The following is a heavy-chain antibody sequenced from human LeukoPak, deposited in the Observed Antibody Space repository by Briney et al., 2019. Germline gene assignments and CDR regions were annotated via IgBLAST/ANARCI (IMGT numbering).Heavy chain of an antibody. J-gene: IGHJ4*02. CDR2: INTNTGNP. Sequence: ASVKVSCKASGYTFTRYGMNWVRQAPGQGLEWMGWINTNTGNPTYAQGFTGRFVFSLDTSVSTAYLQISSLKAEDTAVYYCARDRTFAAAAGYYFDYWGQGTLVTVSS. CDR1: GYTFTRYG. CDR3: ARDRTFAAAAGYYFDY. D-gene: IGHD6-13*01. V-gene: IGHV7-4-1*02.